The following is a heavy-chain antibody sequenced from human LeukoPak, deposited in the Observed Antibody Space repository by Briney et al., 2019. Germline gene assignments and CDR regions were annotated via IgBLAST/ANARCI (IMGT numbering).Heavy chain of an antibody. CDR3: ATRGWYCNWNDCPLDY. Sequence: GSSVKVSCKASGGTFSSYTISWVRQAPGQGLEWMGRIIPILGIANYAQKFQGRVTITADKSTSTAYMELSSLRSEDTAVYYCATRGWYCNWNDCPLDYWGQGTLVTVSS. CDR2: IIPILGIA. D-gene: IGHD1-20*01. J-gene: IGHJ4*02. CDR1: GGTFSSYT. V-gene: IGHV1-69*02.